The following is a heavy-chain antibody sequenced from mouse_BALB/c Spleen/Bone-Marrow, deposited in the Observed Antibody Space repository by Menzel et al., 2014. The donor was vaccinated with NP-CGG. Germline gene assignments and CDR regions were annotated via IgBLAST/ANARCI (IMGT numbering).Heavy chain of an antibody. Sequence: EVQLQQSGPELVKPGASVKVSCKASGYAFTRYNMHWVKQSHGKGLEWIGYIDPYSGGTNYNQKFKGKATLTVDKSSSTAYMHLHSLTSEASAVYYCARELSRAMDYWGQGTSVTVSS. CDR2: IDPYSGGT. D-gene: IGHD2-12*01. J-gene: IGHJ4*01. CDR1: GYAFTRYN. CDR3: ARELSRAMDY. V-gene: IGHV1S135*01.